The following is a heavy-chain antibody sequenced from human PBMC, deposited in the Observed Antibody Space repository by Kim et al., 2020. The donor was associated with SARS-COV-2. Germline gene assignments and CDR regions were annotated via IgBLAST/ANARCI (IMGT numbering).Heavy chain of an antibody. D-gene: IGHD3-3*01. CDR1: GYSFTNYW. Sequence: GESLKISCKTSGYSFTNYWITWVRHVPGKGLECVGRIDPSDSYTNYSPSFEGHVTISAAKSTNIAYLQWSSLRASDTAIYYCARHRSASIFVAALDAWGQGTTVTVSS. J-gene: IGHJ6*02. V-gene: IGHV5-10-1*01. CDR2: IDPSDSYT. CDR3: ARHRSASIFVAALDA.